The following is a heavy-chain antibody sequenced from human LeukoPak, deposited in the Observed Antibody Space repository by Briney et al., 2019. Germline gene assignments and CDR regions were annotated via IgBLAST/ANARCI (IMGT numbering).Heavy chain of an antibody. CDR1: GGSVSSNSAA. Sequence: SQTLSLTCAISGGSVSSNSAAWNWIRQSPSRGLEWLGRTYYRSKWYNDYAVSVKSRITINPDTSKNQFSLQLNSVTPEDTAVYYRARVLYSSGPKGTFDPWGQGTLVTVSS. CDR2: TYYRSKWYN. V-gene: IGHV6-1*01. J-gene: IGHJ5*02. D-gene: IGHD6-19*01. CDR3: ARVLYSSGPKGTFDP.